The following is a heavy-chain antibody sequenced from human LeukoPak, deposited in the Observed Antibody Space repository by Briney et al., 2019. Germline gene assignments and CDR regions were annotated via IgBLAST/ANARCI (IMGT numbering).Heavy chain of an antibody. D-gene: IGHD3-22*01. CDR3: ARVSDSSSQTRYYFDY. CDR2: IIPIFGTA. CDR1: GGTFSSYA. Sequence: SVKVSCKASGGTFSSYAISWVRQAPGQGLEWMGGIIPIFGTANYAQKFQGRVTITADESTSTAYMELSSLRSEDTAVYYCARVSDSSSQTRYYFDYWGQGTLVTVSS. J-gene: IGHJ4*02. V-gene: IGHV1-69*13.